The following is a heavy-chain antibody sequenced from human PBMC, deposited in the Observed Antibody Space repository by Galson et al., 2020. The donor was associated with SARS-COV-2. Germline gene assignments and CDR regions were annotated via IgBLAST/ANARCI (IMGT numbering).Heavy chain of an antibody. V-gene: IGHV3-23*01. J-gene: IGHJ4*02. Sequence: GESLNISCAASGFTFSSYAMSWVRQAPGKGLEWVSAISGSGGSTYYADSVKGRFTISRDNSKNTLYLQMNSLRAEDTAVYYCAKDSLSGIFGVFIFYYLDNWGQGTLVTVS. CDR1: GFTFSSYA. D-gene: IGHD3-3*01. CDR2: ISGSGGST. CDR3: AKDSLSGIFGVFIFYYLDN.